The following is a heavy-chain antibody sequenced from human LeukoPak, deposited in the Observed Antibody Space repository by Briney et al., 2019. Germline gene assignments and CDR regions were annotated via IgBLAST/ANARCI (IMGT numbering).Heavy chain of an antibody. CDR1: GGTFSSYA. V-gene: IGHV1-69*10. CDR2: FIPILGTA. D-gene: IGHD3-10*01. J-gene: IGHJ5*02. CDR3: ARDGGSGSYYNRGGNWFDP. Sequence: ASVKVSCKASGGTFSSYAISWVRQAPGQGLEWMGVFIPILGTANSTQKFQGRVTITADISTNTAYMELSSLRSEDTAVYYCARDGGSGSYYNRGGNWFDPWGQGTLVTVSS.